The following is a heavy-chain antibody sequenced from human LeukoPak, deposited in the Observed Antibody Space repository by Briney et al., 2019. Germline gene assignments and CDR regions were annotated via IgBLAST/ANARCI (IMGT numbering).Heavy chain of an antibody. Sequence: SETLSLTCTVSGGSISSYYWSWIRQPPAKGLEWIGYIYYSGSTNYNPSLKSRVTISVDTSKNQFSLKLSSVTAADTAVYYCARALYGDYYFDYWGQGTLVTVSS. CDR3: ARALYGDYYFDY. J-gene: IGHJ4*02. V-gene: IGHV4-59*01. CDR1: GGSISSYY. D-gene: IGHD4-17*01. CDR2: IYYSGST.